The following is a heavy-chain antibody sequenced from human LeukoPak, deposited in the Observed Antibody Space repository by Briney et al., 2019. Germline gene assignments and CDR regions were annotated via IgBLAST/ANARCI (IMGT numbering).Heavy chain of an antibody. J-gene: IGHJ3*02. CDR3: ATPPNYYDSSGRLDAFDI. D-gene: IGHD3-22*01. CDR2: LYPGDSDT. CDR1: GYSFTSYW. Sequence: GESLKISCKGSGYSFTSYWIGWVRQMPGKGLEWMGILYPGDSDTRYSPSFQGQVTISADKSISTAYLQWSSLKASDTAMYYCATPPNYYDSSGRLDAFDIWGQGTMVTVSS. V-gene: IGHV5-51*01.